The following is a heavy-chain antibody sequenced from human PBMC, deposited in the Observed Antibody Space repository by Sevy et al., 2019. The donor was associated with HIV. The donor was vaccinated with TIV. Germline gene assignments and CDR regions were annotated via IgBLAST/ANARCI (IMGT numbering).Heavy chain of an antibody. J-gene: IGHJ6*02. V-gene: IGHV4-34*01. CDR3: ARGSLYGSGSYLFSCYGMDV. CDR1: GGYLSGYY. D-gene: IGHD3-10*01. Sequence: SETLSLTCAVYGGYLSGYYWSWIRQPPGKGLEWIGEINHSGSTNYNPTLKSRVTISVDTSKNQFSLKLSSVTAADTAVYYCARGSLYGSGSYLFSCYGMDVWGQGSTVTVSS. CDR2: INHSGST.